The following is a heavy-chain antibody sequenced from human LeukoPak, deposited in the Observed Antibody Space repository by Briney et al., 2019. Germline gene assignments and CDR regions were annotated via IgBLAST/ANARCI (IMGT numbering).Heavy chain of an antibody. D-gene: IGHD3-22*01. J-gene: IGHJ5*02. Sequence: PGGSLRLTCAASGFTFNRYWMHWVRQAPGKGLVWVAHINSDGSTTTYADSVKGRFTISRDNAKNTLYLQMNSLRVEDTAVYYCAREGSYLDTGGSYYLHWFDPWGQGTLVTVSS. CDR2: INSDGSTT. CDR1: GFTFNRYW. CDR3: AREGSYLDTGGSYYLHWFDP. V-gene: IGHV3-74*03.